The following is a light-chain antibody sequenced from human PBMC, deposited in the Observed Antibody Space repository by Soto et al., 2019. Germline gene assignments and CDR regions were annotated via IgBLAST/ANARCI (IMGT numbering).Light chain of an antibody. V-gene: IGKV3-11*01. CDR1: QSFRGL. J-gene: IGKJ5*01. Sequence: DIVLTQSPVTLSFSPGQRATLSCRASQSFRGLLAWYQQKPGQAPRLLIYDAYNRATGIPPRFSGSGSGTDFTLTISSLEPEDSAVYYCQQRHMWPITFGQGTRLEIK. CDR3: QQRHMWPIT. CDR2: DAY.